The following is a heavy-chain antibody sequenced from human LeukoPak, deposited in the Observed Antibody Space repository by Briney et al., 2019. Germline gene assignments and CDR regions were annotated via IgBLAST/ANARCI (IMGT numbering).Heavy chain of an antibody. D-gene: IGHD2-15*01. Sequence: ASVKVSCTASGYSFTGYFILWMRQAPGQGLEWLGWINPHSGSTNYAPKFQGRVTSTRDTSINTVYLEVTSLRPDDTAIYYCGRRGLAASSDSWGQGTLVTVSS. CDR3: GRRGLAASSDS. J-gene: IGHJ4*02. V-gene: IGHV1-2*02. CDR1: GYSFTGYF. CDR2: INPHSGST.